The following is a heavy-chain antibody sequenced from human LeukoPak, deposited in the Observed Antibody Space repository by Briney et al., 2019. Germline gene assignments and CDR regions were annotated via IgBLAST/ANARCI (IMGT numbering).Heavy chain of an antibody. CDR1: GFTFSSYW. D-gene: IGHD3-22*01. CDR2: IKQDGSEK. J-gene: IGHJ4*02. Sequence: GGSLRLSCAASGFTFSSYWMSWVRQAPGKGLEWVANIKQDGSEKYYVDSVKGRFTISRANAKNSLYLQMNSLGAEDTAVYYCATTSGTYYYDSSGYYASVQGLFDYWGQGTLVTVPS. V-gene: IGHV3-7*01. CDR3: ATTSGTYYYDSSGYYASVQGLFDY.